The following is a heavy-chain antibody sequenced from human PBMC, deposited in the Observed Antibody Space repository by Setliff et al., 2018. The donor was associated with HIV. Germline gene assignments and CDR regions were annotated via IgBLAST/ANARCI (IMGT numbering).Heavy chain of an antibody. CDR1: GLTFNDYT. Sequence: GSLRLSCAASGLTFNDYTMTWVRQAPGKGLEWVSLITWDGGSTYYADSVKGRFTISRDNSKNSLYLQMNSLRIEDTALYYCAKGPKSYWYFDLWGRGTLVTVSS. CDR3: AKGPKSYWYFDL. J-gene: IGHJ2*01. CDR2: ITWDGGST. V-gene: IGHV3-43*01.